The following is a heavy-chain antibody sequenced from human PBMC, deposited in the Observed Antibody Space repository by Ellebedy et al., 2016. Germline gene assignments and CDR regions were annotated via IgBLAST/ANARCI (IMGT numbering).Heavy chain of an antibody. CDR1: GGSVSSGSYY. Sequence: SETLSLTXTVSGGSVSSGSYYWSWIRQPPGKGLEWIGYIYYSGSTNYNPSLKSRVTISVDTSKNQFSLKLSSVTAADTAVYYCARARGYWGQGTLVTVSS. CDR3: ARARGY. CDR2: IYYSGST. V-gene: IGHV4-61*01. J-gene: IGHJ4*02.